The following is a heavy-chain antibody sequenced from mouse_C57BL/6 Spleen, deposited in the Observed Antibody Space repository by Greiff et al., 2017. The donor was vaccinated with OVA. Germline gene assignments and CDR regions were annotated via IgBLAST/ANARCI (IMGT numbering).Heavy chain of an antibody. CDR2: ISSGSSTI. CDR3: ARRLQDWFAY. CDR1: GFTFSDYG. J-gene: IGHJ3*01. Sequence: EVHLVESGGGLVKPGGSLKLSCAASGFTFSDYGMHWVRQAPEKGLEWVAYISSGSSTIYYADTVKGRFTISRDNAKNTLFLQMTSLRSEDTAMYYCARRLQDWFAYWGQGTLVTVSA. V-gene: IGHV5-17*01. D-gene: IGHD1-2*01.